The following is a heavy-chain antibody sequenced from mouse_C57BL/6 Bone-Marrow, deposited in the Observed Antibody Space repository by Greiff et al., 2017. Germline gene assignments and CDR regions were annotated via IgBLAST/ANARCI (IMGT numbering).Heavy chain of an antibody. D-gene: IGHD1-1*01. CDR1: GFTFSDYY. CDR3: ARRDPYYFYFDY. CDR2: ISNGGGST. Sequence: EVQGVESGGGLVQPGGSLKLSCAASGFTFSDYYMYWVRQTPEKRLEWVAYISNGGGSTYYPDTVKGRFTISRDNAKNTLYLQMSRLKSEDTAMYYCARRDPYYFYFDYWGQGTTLTVSS. V-gene: IGHV5-12*01. J-gene: IGHJ2*01.